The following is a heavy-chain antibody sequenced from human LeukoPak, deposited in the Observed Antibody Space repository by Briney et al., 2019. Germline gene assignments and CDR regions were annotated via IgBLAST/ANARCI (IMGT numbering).Heavy chain of an antibody. CDR1: GFTVSSNY. J-gene: IGHJ5*02. CDR3: TRNWGSDNWFDP. CDR2: IYSGGST. V-gene: IGHV3-53*01. Sequence: GGSLRPSCAASGFTVSSNYMTWVRQAPGKGLEWVSVIYSGGSTYYADSVKGRFTISRDNSKNTLYLQMNSLRAEDTAVYYCTRNWGSDNWFDPWGQGTLVTVSS. D-gene: IGHD7-27*01.